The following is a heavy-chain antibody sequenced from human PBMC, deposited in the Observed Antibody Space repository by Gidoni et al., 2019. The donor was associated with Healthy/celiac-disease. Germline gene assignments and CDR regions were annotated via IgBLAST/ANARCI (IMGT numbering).Heavy chain of an antibody. CDR2: ISWNSGSI. CDR1: GFTFDDYA. CDR3: AKDMSGAAAGTPFDY. V-gene: IGHV3-9*01. J-gene: IGHJ4*02. Sequence: EVQLVASGGGLVHPGRSLILSCAASGFTFDDYAMHWVRQAPGKGLEWVSGISWNSGSIGYADSVKGRFTISRDNAKNSLYLQMNSLRAEDTALYYCAKDMSGAAAGTPFDYWGQGTLVTVSS. D-gene: IGHD6-13*01.